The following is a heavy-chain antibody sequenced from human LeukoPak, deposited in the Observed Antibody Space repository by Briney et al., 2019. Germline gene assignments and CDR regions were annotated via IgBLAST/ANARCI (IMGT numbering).Heavy chain of an antibody. CDR3: AGRLVVVAAGVFDY. V-gene: IGHV3-48*04. CDR2: ISSSSSTI. Sequence: GGSLRLSCAASGFTFSSYSMNWVRQAPGKGLEWVSYISSSSSTIYYADSVKGRFTISRDNAKNSLYLQMNSLRAEDTAVYYCAGRLVVVAAGVFDYWGQGTLVTVSS. CDR1: GFTFSSYS. J-gene: IGHJ4*02. D-gene: IGHD2-15*01.